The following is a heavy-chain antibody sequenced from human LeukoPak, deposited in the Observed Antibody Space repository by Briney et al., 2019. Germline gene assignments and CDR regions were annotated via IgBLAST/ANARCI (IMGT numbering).Heavy chain of an antibody. CDR2: ISYDGSNK. V-gene: IGHV3-30*03. CDR1: GFTFSSYG. D-gene: IGHD6-13*01. J-gene: IGHJ4*02. CDR3: ATGSSSSFDY. Sequence: PGGSLRLSCAASGFTFSSYGMHWVRQAPGKGLEWVAVISYDGSNKYYADSVKGRFTISRDNSKNTLYLQMNSLRAEDTAVYYCATGSSSSFDYWGQGTLVTVSA.